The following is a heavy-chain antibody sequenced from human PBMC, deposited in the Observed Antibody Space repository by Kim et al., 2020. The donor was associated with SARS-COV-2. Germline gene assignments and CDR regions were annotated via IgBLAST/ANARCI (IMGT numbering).Heavy chain of an antibody. Sequence: FTISRDNSKNTLYLQMNSLRAEDTAVYYCAKDPATPDYDFWSGYDNWFDPWGQGTLVTVSS. V-gene: IGHV3-23*01. J-gene: IGHJ5*02. D-gene: IGHD3-3*01. CDR3: AKDPATPDYDFWSGYDNWFDP.